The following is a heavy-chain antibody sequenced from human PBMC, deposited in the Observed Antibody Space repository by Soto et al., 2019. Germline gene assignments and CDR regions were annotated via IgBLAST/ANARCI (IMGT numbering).Heavy chain of an antibody. V-gene: IGHV3-23*01. CDR1: GFTFSSYA. CDR3: AKELEYCSSTSCWNWFDP. D-gene: IGHD2-2*01. J-gene: IGHJ5*02. CDR2: ISGSGGST. Sequence: GGSLRLSCAASGFTFSSYAMSWVRQAPGKGLEWVSAISGSGGSTYYADSVKGRFTISRDNSKNTLYLQMNSLRAEDTAVYYCAKELEYCSSTSCWNWFDPWGQGILVTV.